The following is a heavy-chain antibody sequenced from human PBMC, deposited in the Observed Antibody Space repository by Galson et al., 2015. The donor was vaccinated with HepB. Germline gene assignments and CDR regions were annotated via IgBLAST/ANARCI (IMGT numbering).Heavy chain of an antibody. CDR1: GFTSSGSA. D-gene: IGHD2-21*02. CDR3: TYTGVGYQYYYYGMDV. Sequence: SLRLSCAASGFTSSGSAMHWVRQASGKGLEWVGRIRSKANSYATAYAASVKGRFTISRDDSKNTAYLQMNSLKTEDTAVYYCTYTGVGYQYYYYGMDVWGQGTTVTVSS. V-gene: IGHV3-73*01. CDR2: IRSKANSYAT. J-gene: IGHJ6*02.